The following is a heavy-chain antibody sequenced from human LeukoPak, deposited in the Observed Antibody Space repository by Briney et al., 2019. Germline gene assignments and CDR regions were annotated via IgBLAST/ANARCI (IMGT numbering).Heavy chain of an antibody. J-gene: IGHJ4*02. D-gene: IGHD3-3*01. Sequence: GESLKISCKGSGYSFTSYWIGWVRQSPWKGLKWMGIIYPGDSDTRYSPSFQGQVTISADKSISTAYLQWSSLKASDTAMYYCARSYDFWSGYLFDYWGQGTLVTVSS. V-gene: IGHV5-51*01. CDR3: ARSYDFWSGYLFDY. CDR2: IYPGDSDT. CDR1: GYSFTSYW.